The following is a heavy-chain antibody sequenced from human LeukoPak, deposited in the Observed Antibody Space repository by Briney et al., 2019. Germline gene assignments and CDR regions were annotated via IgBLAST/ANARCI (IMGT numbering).Heavy chain of an antibody. J-gene: IGHJ6*03. Sequence: SETLSLTCSVCGGSISSYYWSWIRQPPGKELVWSGYIYYSGSTNYNPSLKSRVTISVDTSKNQFSPKLSSVTAADTAVYYCARGVGSGSYYFGSYYYYYMDVWGKGTTVTVSS. V-gene: IGHV4-59*01. D-gene: IGHD3-10*01. CDR2: IYYSGST. CDR1: GGSISSYY. CDR3: ARGVGSGSYYFGSYYYYYMDV.